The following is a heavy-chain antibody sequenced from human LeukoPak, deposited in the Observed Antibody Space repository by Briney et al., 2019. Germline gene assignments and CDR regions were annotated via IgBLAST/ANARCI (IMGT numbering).Heavy chain of an antibody. V-gene: IGHV3-9*01. CDR2: LNWNSGGI. J-gene: IGHJ4*02. Sequence: GGSLRLSCAASGFTFDDYAMHWVRQAPGKGLEWVSGLNWNSGGIVHADSVKGRFTISRDNAKGSLYLQMNSLRGEDTAVYYCARSAAAGRIVATFDYWGQGTLVTVSS. CDR3: ARSAAAGRIVATFDY. CDR1: GFTFDDYA. D-gene: IGHD5-12*01.